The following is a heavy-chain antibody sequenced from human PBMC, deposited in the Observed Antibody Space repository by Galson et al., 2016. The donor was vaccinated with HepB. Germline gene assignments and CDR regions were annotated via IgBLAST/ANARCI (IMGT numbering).Heavy chain of an antibody. CDR3: ARVGGSRSYDSSGYYLSGIDI. V-gene: IGHV4-61*01. J-gene: IGHJ3*02. CDR2: MYFTGST. Sequence: SETLSLTCTVSGASVSSTIDYWGWIRQPPGKGLECVGYMYFTGSTNYNPSLKSRVTISLDTSKNQVSLRLTSVTAADTAVYYCARVGGSRSYDSSGYYLSGIDIWGQGTMVTVSS. CDR1: GASVSSTIDY. D-gene: IGHD3-22*01.